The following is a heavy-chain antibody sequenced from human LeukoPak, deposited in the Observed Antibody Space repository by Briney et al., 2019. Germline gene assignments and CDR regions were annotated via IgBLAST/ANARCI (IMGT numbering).Heavy chain of an antibody. Sequence: PGGSLRLSCAASGFTFSSYSMNWVRQAPGKGLEWVSSISSSSYIYYADSVKGRFTISRDNAKNSLYLQMNSLRAEDTAVYYCARFHLIYDILGHWGQGTLVTVSS. CDR1: GFTFSSYS. D-gene: IGHD3-9*01. CDR2: ISSSSYI. CDR3: ARFHLIYDILGH. J-gene: IGHJ4*02. V-gene: IGHV3-21*01.